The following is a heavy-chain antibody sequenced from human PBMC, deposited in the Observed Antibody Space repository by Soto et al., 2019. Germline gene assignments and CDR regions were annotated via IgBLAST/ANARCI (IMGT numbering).Heavy chain of an antibody. V-gene: IGHV3-30-3*01. D-gene: IGHD3-16*01. CDR1: VFTFSNYA. J-gene: IGHJ4*02. CDR3: ARDLGGPDY. CDR2: ISYDGSDK. Sequence: PWGSLRISCASSVFTFSNYAMRWVRQAPGKGLEWVAVISYDGSDKYNANPVKGRFTISRDNSKNTLSLQMNSLRADDTAVYYCARDLGGPDYWGRGTSVTVSS.